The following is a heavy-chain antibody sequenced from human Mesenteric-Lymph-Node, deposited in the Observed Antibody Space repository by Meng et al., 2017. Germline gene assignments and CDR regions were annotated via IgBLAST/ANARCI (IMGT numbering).Heavy chain of an antibody. Sequence: QGHLQESGPGLVKPSGTLSLTCAVSGGSISSNNWWSWVRQPPGKGLEWIGEVYHNGNANYNPSLKSRITISVDTSKNQFSLKLSSVTAADTAVYYCARGQKGYFDLWGRGTLVTVSS. V-gene: IGHV4-4*02. CDR2: VYHNGNA. CDR3: ARGQKGYFDL. J-gene: IGHJ2*01. CDR1: GGSISSNNW.